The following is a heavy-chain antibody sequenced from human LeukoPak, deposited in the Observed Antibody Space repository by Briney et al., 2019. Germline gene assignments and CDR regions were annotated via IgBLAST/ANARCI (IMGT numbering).Heavy chain of an antibody. D-gene: IGHD6-19*01. CDR1: GFTFRTYA. CDR3: ARDGYSSGWYWLDYYYGMDV. Sequence: PGGSLRLSCAASGFTFRTYAMHWVRQAPGKGLEWVAVIWYDGSNKYYADSVKGRFTISRDNSKNTLYLQMNSLRAEDTAVYYCARDGYSSGWYWLDYYYGMDVWGQGTTVTVSS. CDR2: IWYDGSNK. V-gene: IGHV3-33*08. J-gene: IGHJ6*02.